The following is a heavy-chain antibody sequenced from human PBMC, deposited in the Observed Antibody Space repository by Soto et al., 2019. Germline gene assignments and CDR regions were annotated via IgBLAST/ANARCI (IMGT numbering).Heavy chain of an antibody. CDR2: IFSSGTT. J-gene: IGHJ4*02. D-gene: IGHD2-15*01. CDR1: GDSIGSGNKY. Sequence: SETLSLTCTVSGDSIGSGNKYWSWIRQAPGKGLEWIGYIFSSGTTNHNTSLKSRVNMSVETSKNQFSLKLSSVTAEDTAVYYCARYDVVGHFAYWGQGTMVTVSS. CDR3: ARYDVVGHFAY. V-gene: IGHV4-61*01.